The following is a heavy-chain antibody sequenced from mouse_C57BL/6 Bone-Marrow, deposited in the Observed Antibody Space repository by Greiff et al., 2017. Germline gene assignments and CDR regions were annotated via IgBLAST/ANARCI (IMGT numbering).Heavy chain of an antibody. Sequence: EVKLLESGAELVRPGASVKLSCTASGFNIKDDYMHWVKQRPEQGLEWIGWIDPENGDTEYASKFQGKATLTADTSSNTAYLQLSSLTSEDTAVYYCTTETIVTTRYPMDYWGQGTSVTVSS. J-gene: IGHJ4*01. CDR3: TTETIVTTRYPMDY. D-gene: IGHD2-5*01. CDR2: IDPENGDT. CDR1: GFNIKDDY. V-gene: IGHV14-4*01.